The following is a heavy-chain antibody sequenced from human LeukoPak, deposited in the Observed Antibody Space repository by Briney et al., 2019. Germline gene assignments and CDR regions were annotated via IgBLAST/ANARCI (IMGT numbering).Heavy chain of an antibody. J-gene: IGHJ4*02. CDR2: ISGSGGST. CDR1: GFTFSSYA. V-gene: IGHV3-23*01. Sequence: PGGSLRLSCAASGFTFSSYAMRWVRQAPGKGLEWVSAISGSGGSTYYADSVKGRFTISRDNSKNTLYLQMNSPRAEDTAVYYCAKGGYSYGFGYRDYWGQGTLVTVSS. CDR3: AKGGYSYGFGYRDY. D-gene: IGHD5-18*01.